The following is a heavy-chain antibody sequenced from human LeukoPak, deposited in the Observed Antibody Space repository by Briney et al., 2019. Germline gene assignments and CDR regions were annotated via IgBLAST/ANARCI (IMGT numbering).Heavy chain of an antibody. D-gene: IGHD6-13*01. J-gene: IGHJ4*02. CDR2: IRYDGSNK. CDR3: AKSRAAAGTPFDY. Sequence: GGSLRLSCAASGFTFSSYSMNWVRQAPGKGLEWVAFIRYDGSNKYYADSVKGRFTISRDNSKNTLYLQMNSLRAEDTAVYYFAKSRAAAGTPFDYWGQGTLVTVSS. V-gene: IGHV3-30*02. CDR1: GFTFSSYS.